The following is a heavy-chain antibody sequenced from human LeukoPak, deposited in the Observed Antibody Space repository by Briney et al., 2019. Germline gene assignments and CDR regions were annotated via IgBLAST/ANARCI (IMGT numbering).Heavy chain of an antibody. CDR1: GFTFSSYA. CDR2: INGRGDNT. J-gene: IGHJ4*02. CDR3: ARNYYGSGSYSLISFDS. Sequence: GGSLRLSCAASGFTFSSYAMNWVRQAPGKGLEWVSAINGRGDNTYYADSVKGRFTISRDNSKNTLYLQMNSLRAEDTAVYYCARNYYGSGSYSLISFDSWGQGTLVTVSS. D-gene: IGHD3-10*01. V-gene: IGHV3-23*01.